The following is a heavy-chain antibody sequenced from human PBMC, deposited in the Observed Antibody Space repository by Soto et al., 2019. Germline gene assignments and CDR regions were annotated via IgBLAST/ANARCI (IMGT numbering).Heavy chain of an antibody. Sequence: SQALSLTCAISGDSDSSNSAAWNWIRQSPSRGLEWLGRTYYRSKWYTDYAVSMKSRITINPDTSKNQVSLQVNSVTPEDTAMYYCTRRDDFWYGYAFENWGPGTLVTVSS. CDR2: TYYRSKWYT. J-gene: IGHJ4*02. CDR3: TRRDDFWYGYAFEN. V-gene: IGHV6-1*01. CDR1: GDSDSSNSAA. D-gene: IGHD3-3*01.